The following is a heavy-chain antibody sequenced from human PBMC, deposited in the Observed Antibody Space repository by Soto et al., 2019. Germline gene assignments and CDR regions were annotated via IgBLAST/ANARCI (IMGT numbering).Heavy chain of an antibody. Sequence: QVQLQQWGAGLLKPSETLSLTCAVYGGSFSGYYWSWIRQPPGKGLEWIGEINHSGSTNYNPSLKSGVTISVDTSKNQFSLKLSSVTAADTAVYYCASVYGDYVDYWGQGTLVTVSS. CDR2: INHSGST. D-gene: IGHD4-17*01. CDR3: ASVYGDYVDY. CDR1: GGSFSGYY. J-gene: IGHJ4*02. V-gene: IGHV4-34*01.